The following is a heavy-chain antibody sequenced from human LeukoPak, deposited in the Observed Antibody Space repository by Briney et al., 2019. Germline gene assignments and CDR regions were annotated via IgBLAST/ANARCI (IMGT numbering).Heavy chain of an antibody. CDR2: IIPIFGTA. Sequence: ASVKVSCKASGGTFSSYAISWVRQAPGQGLEWMGRIIPIFGTANYAQKFQGRVTITTDESTSTAYMELSSLRSEDTAVYYCARAGLGYSSGWYLWFDPWGQGTLVTVSS. D-gene: IGHD6-19*01. CDR3: ARAGLGYSSGWYLWFDP. V-gene: IGHV1-69*05. J-gene: IGHJ5*02. CDR1: GGTFSSYA.